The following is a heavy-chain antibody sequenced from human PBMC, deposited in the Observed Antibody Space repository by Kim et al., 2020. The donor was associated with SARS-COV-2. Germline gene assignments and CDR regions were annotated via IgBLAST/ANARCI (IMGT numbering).Heavy chain of an antibody. Sequence: SETLSLTCTVSGGSISSSSYYWGWIRQPPGKGLEWIGSIYYSGSTYYNPSLKSRVTISVDTSKNQFSLKLSSVTAADTAVYYCARPRRGLDFWSGPTPNYYYYYGMDVWGQGTTVTVSS. CDR1: GGSISSSSYY. CDR3: ARPRRGLDFWSGPTPNYYYYYGMDV. V-gene: IGHV4-39*01. D-gene: IGHD3-3*01. J-gene: IGHJ6*02. CDR2: IYYSGST.